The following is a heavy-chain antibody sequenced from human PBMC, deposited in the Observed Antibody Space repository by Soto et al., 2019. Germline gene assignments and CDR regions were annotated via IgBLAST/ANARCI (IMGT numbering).Heavy chain of an antibody. Sequence: EVQLLESGGGLVQPGGSLRLSCAASGFTFSSYAMSWVRQAPGKGLEWVSIISGSGDSTYYADSVKGRFTITRDNSKNTLYLQMNSLRAEDTAVYYCAKRTTGWYFDLWGRGTLVTVSS. CDR2: ISGSGDST. J-gene: IGHJ2*01. V-gene: IGHV3-23*01. CDR1: GFTFSSYA. CDR3: AKRTTGWYFDL.